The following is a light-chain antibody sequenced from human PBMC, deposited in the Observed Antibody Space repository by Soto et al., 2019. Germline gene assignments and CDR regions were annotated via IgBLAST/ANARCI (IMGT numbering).Light chain of an antibody. CDR2: DAS. J-gene: IGKJ1*01. Sequence: IVLTQSPATLSLSPGERATLSCRSSQSVSTYLAWYQQKPGQAPRLLIYDASNRATGIPARFSGSGSGTDFTLTISSLEPEDFAVCYCQQLSNWWTVGQGPKVEI. CDR3: QQLSNWWT. CDR1: QSVSTY. V-gene: IGKV3-11*01.